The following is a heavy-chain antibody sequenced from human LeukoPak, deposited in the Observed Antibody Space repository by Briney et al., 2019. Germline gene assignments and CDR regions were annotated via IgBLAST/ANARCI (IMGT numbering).Heavy chain of an antibody. CDR1: GFTFSDYY. CDR2: INHSGST. CDR3: ARGRDFYDFWSGYCPLFDY. D-gene: IGHD3-3*01. J-gene: IGHJ4*02. Sequence: GSLRLSCAASGFTFSDYYMSWIRQPPGKGLEWIGEINHSGSTNYNPSLKSRVTISVDTSKNQFSLKLSSVTAADTAVYYCARGRDFYDFWSGYCPLFDYWGQGTLVTVSS. V-gene: IGHV4-34*01.